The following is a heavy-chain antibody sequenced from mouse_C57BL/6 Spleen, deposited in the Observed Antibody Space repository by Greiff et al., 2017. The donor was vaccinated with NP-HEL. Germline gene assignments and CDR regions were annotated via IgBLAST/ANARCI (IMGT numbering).Heavy chain of an antibody. V-gene: IGHV7-3*01. CDR1: GFTFTDYY. D-gene: IGHD1-1*02. J-gene: IGHJ2*01. CDR3: ARSSWVGYFDY. CDR2: IRNKANGYTT. Sequence: EVQVVESGGGLVQPGGSLSLSCAASGFTFTDYYMSWVRQPPGKALEWLGFIRNKANGYTTEYSASVKGRFTISRDNSQSILYLQMNALRAEDSATYYCARSSWVGYFDYWGQGTTLTVSS.